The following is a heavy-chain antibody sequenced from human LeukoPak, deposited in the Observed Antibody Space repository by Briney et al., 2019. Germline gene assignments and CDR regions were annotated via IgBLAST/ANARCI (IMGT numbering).Heavy chain of an antibody. V-gene: IGHV4-59*01. CDR2: IYYSGST. Sequence: SETLSLTCTVSGGSISSYYWSWIRQPPGKGLEWIGYIYYSGSTNYNPSLKSRVTISVDTSKNQFSLKLSSVTAADTAVYYCARAEYRSGWPDAFDIWGQGTMVTVSS. CDR3: ARAEYRSGWPDAFDI. D-gene: IGHD6-19*01. J-gene: IGHJ3*02. CDR1: GGSISSYY.